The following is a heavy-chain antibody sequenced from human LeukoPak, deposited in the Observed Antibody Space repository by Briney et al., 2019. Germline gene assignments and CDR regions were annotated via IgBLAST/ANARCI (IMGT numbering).Heavy chain of an antibody. CDR3: ARRPFYYYASSGYYAY. CDR1: GGSISSGGYS. D-gene: IGHD3-22*01. CDR2: IYHSGST. V-gene: IGHV4-30-2*01. Sequence: SETLSLTCAVSGGSISSGGYSWSWIRQPPGKGLEWIGYIYHSGSTYYNPSLKSRVTISVDRSKNQFSLKLSSVTAADTAVYSCARRPFYYYASSGYYAYWGQGTLVTVSS. J-gene: IGHJ4*02.